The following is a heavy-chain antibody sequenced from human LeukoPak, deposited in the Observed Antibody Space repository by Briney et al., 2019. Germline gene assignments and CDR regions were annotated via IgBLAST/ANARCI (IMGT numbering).Heavy chain of an antibody. D-gene: IGHD3-10*01. J-gene: IGHJ6*02. CDR1: GFIFSSYG. V-gene: IGHV3-23*01. Sequence: GGSLRLSCAASGFIFSSYGMHWVRQAPGKGLEWVSAISGSGGDTYYADSVKGRFTFSRDNSKNTLYLQMNSLRPEDTALYYCAKAVWFGEFDYYFFGLDVWGQGTTVTVSS. CDR3: AKAVWFGEFDYYFFGLDV. CDR2: ISGSGGDT.